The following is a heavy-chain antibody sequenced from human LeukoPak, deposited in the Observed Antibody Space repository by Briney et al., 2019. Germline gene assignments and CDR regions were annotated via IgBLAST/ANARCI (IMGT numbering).Heavy chain of an antibody. Sequence: ASVKVSCKASGYTFTSYYMHWVRQAPGQGLEWMGIINPSGGSTSYAQKFQGRVTMTRDTSTSTVYMELSSLRSEDTAVYYCARVNFQIQPILYSRSYRWFDPWGQGTLVTVSS. CDR3: ARVNFQIQPILYSRSYRWFDP. V-gene: IGHV1-46*01. J-gene: IGHJ5*02. CDR1: GYTFTSYY. D-gene: IGHD1-26*01. CDR2: INPSGGST.